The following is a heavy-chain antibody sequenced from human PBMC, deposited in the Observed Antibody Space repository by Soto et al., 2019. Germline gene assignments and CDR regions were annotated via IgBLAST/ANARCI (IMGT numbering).Heavy chain of an antibody. D-gene: IGHD3-10*01. V-gene: IGHV4-59*08. CDR1: GGSISNYH. CDR2: IYYSGRT. Sequence: QVQLQESGPGLVKPSETLSLSCAVAGGSISNYHWSWIRQPPGKGLEWIGNIYYSGRTYYNPSLNRRGTRSTDTSNSRSSLRVSSVTAAATAVYYCARHDKEEYAFDIWGQGTMVTVSS. J-gene: IGHJ3*02. CDR3: ARHDKEEYAFDI.